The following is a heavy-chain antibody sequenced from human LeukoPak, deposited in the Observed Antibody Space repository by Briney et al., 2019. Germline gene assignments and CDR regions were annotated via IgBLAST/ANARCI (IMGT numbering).Heavy chain of an antibody. CDR1: GYSSTYVFTTSP. D-gene: IGHD2-8*01. CDR3: ARKWSARDWCDP. J-gene: IGHJ5*02. CDR2: INLRGDAT. Sequence: EASVKVSCKASGYSSTYVFTTSPIHWVRQAPGQGLEWLGMINLRGDATIYAQKFQGRVTLTSDSSTTTVYMELSSLKSDDTGLYYCARKWSARDWCDPWGQGTLVTVSS. V-gene: IGHV1-46*01.